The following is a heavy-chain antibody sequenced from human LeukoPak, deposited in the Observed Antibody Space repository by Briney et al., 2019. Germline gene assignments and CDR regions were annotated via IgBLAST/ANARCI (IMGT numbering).Heavy chain of an antibody. CDR3: ARDSDYDFWGGYYGWFDP. CDR1: GYTFTGYY. D-gene: IGHD3-3*01. Sequence: SVKVSCKASGYTFTGYYMHWVRQAPGQGLEWMGRIIPILGIANYAQKFQGRVTITADKSTSTAYMELSSLRSEDTAVYYCARDSDYDFWGGYYGWFDPWGQGTLVTVSS. J-gene: IGHJ5*02. V-gene: IGHV1-69*04. CDR2: IIPILGIA.